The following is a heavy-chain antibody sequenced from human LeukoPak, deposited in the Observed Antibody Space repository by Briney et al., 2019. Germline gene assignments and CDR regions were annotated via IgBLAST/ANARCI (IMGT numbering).Heavy chain of an antibody. CDR3: ARNIAAAGTTTFDY. Sequence: PGGSLRLSCAASGFTFDDYGMSWVRQAPGKGLEWVSGINWNGGSTGYADSVKGRFTISRDNAKNSLYLQMNSLRAEDTALYYCARNIAAAGTTTFDYWGQGTLVTVSS. CDR1: GFTFDDYG. CDR2: INWNGGST. V-gene: IGHV3-20*04. D-gene: IGHD6-13*01. J-gene: IGHJ4*02.